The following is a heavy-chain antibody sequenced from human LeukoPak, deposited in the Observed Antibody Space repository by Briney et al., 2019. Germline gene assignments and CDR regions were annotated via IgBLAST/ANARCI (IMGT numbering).Heavy chain of an antibody. CDR1: GFTFSSYG. D-gene: IGHD3-9*01. CDR3: ARDGKNYDILTGYYAEYHFDY. V-gene: IGHV3-33*01. CDR2: IWYDGSNK. J-gene: IGHJ4*02. Sequence: GGSLRLSCAASGFTFSSYGMHWVRQAPGKWLEWVAVIWYDGSNKYYADSVKGRFTISRDNSKSTLYLQMNSLRAEDTAVYYCARDGKNYDILTGYYAEYHFDYWGQGTLVTVSS.